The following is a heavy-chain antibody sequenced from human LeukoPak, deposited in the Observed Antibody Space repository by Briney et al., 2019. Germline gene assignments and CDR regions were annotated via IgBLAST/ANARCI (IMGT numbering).Heavy chain of an antibody. CDR1: GFTFSSYG. CDR2: ISGSGGST. V-gene: IGHV3-23*01. CDR3: ARGPSGYHNT. Sequence: SGGTLRLSCAASGFTFSSYGMSWVRQAPGKGLEWVSAISGSGGSTYYADSVKGRCTISRDNSKNTLYLQMNSLRAEDTAVYYCARGPSGYHNTGGQGTLVTVSS. J-gene: IGHJ4*02. D-gene: IGHD5-12*01.